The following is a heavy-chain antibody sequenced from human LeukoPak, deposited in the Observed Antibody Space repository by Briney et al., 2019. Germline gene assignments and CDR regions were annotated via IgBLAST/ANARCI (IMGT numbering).Heavy chain of an antibody. Sequence: GGSLRLSCEASGLTFTSYSMSWVRRAPGKGLEWVSATSSSDAGKYYADSVRGRFTISRDNSRNTMYLQMNSLRVEDAAVYYCAKAPVTSCRGAFCYPFDSWGQGTLVTVSS. CDR1: GLTFTSYS. J-gene: IGHJ4*02. D-gene: IGHD2-15*01. CDR2: TSSSDAGK. V-gene: IGHV3-23*01. CDR3: AKAPVTSCRGAFCYPFDS.